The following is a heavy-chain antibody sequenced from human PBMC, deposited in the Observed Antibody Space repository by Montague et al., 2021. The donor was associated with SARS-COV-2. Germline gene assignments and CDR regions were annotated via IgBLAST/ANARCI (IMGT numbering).Heavy chain of an antibody. J-gene: IGHJ6*02. D-gene: IGHD3-10*01. CDR1: GFRFDSYA. CDR3: AKGIYMRRGVSHGMDV. V-gene: IGHV3-23*01. CDR2: ISSGGETT. Sequence: SLRLSCAASGFRFDSYAMSWVRQAPGKGLEWLSAISSGGETTDYADSMKGRFTLSRDNSMNTLYLQMNRLRGGDTAVYYCAKGIYMRRGVSHGMDVWGQGTTVTVSS.